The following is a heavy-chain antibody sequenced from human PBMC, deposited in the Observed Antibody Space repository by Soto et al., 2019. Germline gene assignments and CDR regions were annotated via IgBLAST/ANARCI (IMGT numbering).Heavy chain of an antibody. J-gene: IGHJ3*02. CDR2: ISSSSTYT. CDR1: GGTFSDHY. CDR3: ARGEAVAAFDM. Sequence: QVQPVESGGGLVKPGGSLRLSCAASGGTFSDHYMSWIHQAPGKGLEWVSHISSSSTYTDYADSVKGRFTISRDNAKNSLYLQMNSLRAEDTAMYYCARGEAVAAFDMWGQGTMVTVSS. D-gene: IGHD6-19*01. V-gene: IGHV3-11*05.